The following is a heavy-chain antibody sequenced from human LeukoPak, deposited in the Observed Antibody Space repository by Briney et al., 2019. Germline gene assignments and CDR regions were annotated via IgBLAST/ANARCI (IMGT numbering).Heavy chain of an antibody. V-gene: IGHV5-51*01. CDR1: GYSFTSYW. J-gene: IGHJ5*02. Sequence: GESLKISCKGSGYSFTSYWIGWVRQMPGKGLEWMGIIHPGDSDTRYSPSFQGQVTISADKSISTAYLQWSSLKASDTAMYYCARQEIAAAYWFDPWGQGTLVTVSS. CDR2: IHPGDSDT. CDR3: ARQEIAAAYWFDP. D-gene: IGHD6-13*01.